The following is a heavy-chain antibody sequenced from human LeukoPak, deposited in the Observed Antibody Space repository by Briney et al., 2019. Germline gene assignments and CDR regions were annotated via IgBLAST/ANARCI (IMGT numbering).Heavy chain of an antibody. CDR2: IKQDGGEK. CDR1: EFTFSSYW. V-gene: IGHV3-7*01. J-gene: IGHJ4*02. CDR3: ARVGARQILEY. Sequence: GGSLRLSCAASEFTFSSYWMSWVRQAPGKGLEWVANIKQDGGEKYYLDSVKGRFTVSRDNAKNSLYLQMNSLKAEDTAVYYCARVGARQILEYWGQGTLVTVSS. D-gene: IGHD4-17*01.